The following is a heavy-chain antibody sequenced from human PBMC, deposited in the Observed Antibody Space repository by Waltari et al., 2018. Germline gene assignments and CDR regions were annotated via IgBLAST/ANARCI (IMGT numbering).Heavy chain of an antibody. CDR3: ATLDIAAAGTPAYYYYGMDV. CDR1: GYTFTDYY. Sequence: EVQLVQSGAEVKKPGATVKISCKVSGYTFTDYYMHWVQQAPGKGLEWMGLVGHEDEVTIYAEKIQGRFTITADTTTDTAYMELSSLRSEDTAVYYCATLDIAAAGTPAYYYYGMDVWGQGTTVTVSS. CDR2: VGHEDEVT. J-gene: IGHJ6*02. D-gene: IGHD6-13*01. V-gene: IGHV1-69-2*01.